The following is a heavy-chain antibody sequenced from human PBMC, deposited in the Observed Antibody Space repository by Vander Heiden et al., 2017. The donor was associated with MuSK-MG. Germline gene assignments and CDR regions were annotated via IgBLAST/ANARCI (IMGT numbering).Heavy chain of an antibody. J-gene: IGHJ4*02. V-gene: IGHV3-30-3*01. CDR2: ISYDGSNK. CDR1: AFTFSSYA. D-gene: IGHD3-10*01. Sequence: QVQLVESGGGVVQPGRSLRLSCAASAFTFSSYAMHWVRQAPGKGLEWVAVISYDGSNKYYADAVKDRFTISRDNSKNTLYLKLKSMRAEDPAVYYCWFWRVGELLPGYWVEGTLGAVYS. CDR3: WFWRVGELLPGY.